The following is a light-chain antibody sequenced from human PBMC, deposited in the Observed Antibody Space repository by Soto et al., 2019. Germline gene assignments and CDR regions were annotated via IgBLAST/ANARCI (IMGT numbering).Light chain of an antibody. CDR1: NGDVGNYNY. Sequence: QSALTQPPSASGSPGQSVTISCTGTNGDVGNYNYVSWFQQHPDKAPKLVIYEVTKRPSGVPDRFSASKSGNTASLTVSGHQAEDEADYYCSSYACNNPHYVFGSGTKLTVL. CDR3: SSYACNNPHYV. J-gene: IGLJ1*01. CDR2: EVT. V-gene: IGLV2-8*01.